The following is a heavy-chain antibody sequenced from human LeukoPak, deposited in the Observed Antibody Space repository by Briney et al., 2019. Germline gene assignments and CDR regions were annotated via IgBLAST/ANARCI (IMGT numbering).Heavy chain of an antibody. V-gene: IGHV3-53*01. CDR2: IYSGGST. CDR3: ASQTYYYDSSGYHDY. CDR1: GFTFSSNY. D-gene: IGHD3-22*01. J-gene: IGHJ4*02. Sequence: GGSLRLSCAASGFTFSSNYMSWVRQAPGKGLEWVSVIYSGGSTYYADSVKGRFTISRDNSKNTLYLQMNSLRAEDTAVYYCASQTYYYDSSGYHDYWGQGTLVTVSS.